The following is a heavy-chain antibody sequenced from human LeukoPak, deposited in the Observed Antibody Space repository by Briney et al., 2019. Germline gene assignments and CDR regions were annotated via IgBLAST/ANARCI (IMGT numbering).Heavy chain of an antibody. CDR3: ARQNPAVGGQGLDY. CDR2: IFYTGST. Sequence: SETLSLTCTVSGGFISGHYWSWIRQPPGKGLEWIGYIFYTGSTDYNPSLRGRITMSVDTSKNQFSLRLTSVTAADTAVYYCARQNPAVGGQGLDYWGQGILVTVFS. J-gene: IGHJ4*02. D-gene: IGHD6-13*01. V-gene: IGHV4-59*08. CDR1: GGFISGHY.